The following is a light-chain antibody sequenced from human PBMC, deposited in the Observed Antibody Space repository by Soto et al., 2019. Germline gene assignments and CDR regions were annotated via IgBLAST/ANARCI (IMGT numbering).Light chain of an antibody. J-gene: IGLJ3*02. CDR1: NSDVGGYNY. CDR2: EGT. CDR3: NSFAGSGKLV. V-gene: IGLV2-8*01. Sequence: QSALTQPPSASGSPGQSVTISCTGTNSDVGGYNYVSWYQQYPGKAPKLLIYEGTKRPSGVPDRFSASKSGNTAYLTVSGLQAEDEADYYCNSFAGSGKLVFGGGTKLTVL.